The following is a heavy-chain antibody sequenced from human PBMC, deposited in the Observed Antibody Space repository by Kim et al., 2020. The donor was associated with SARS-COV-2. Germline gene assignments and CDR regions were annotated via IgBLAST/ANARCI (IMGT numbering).Heavy chain of an antibody. Sequence: SETLFLTCTVSGGSISSYYWSWIRQPPGKGLEWIGYIYYSGSTNYNPSLKSRVTISVDTSKNQFSLKLSSVTAADTAVYYCARAGYSYFDGKDSSGYYSGLAFDIWGQGTMVTVSS. J-gene: IGHJ3*02. CDR1: GGSISSYY. V-gene: IGHV4-59*01. CDR2: IYYSGST. CDR3: ARAGYSYFDGKDSSGYYSGLAFDI. D-gene: IGHD3-22*01.